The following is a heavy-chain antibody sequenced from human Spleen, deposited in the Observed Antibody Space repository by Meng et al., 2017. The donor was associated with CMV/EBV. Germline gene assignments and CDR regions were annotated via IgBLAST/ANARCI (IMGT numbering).Heavy chain of an antibody. D-gene: IGHD6-19*01. Sequence: SETLSLTCAVYGGSFSDYYWTWIRQPPGKGLEWIGEINHSGGTNYNPSLSSRVTISVDTSNNQFSLKVRPLTAADTAVYYCASVQWLVRRYYFDNWGQGTLVTVS. CDR2: INHSGGT. J-gene: IGHJ4*02. V-gene: IGHV4-34*01. CDR1: GGSFSDYY. CDR3: ASVQWLVRRYYFDN.